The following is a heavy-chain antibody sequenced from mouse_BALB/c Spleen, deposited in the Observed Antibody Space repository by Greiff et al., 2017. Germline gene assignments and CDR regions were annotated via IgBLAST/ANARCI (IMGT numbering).Heavy chain of an antibody. V-gene: IGHV2-6-4*01. J-gene: IGHJ3*01. D-gene: IGHD2-4*01. CDR1: GFSFSRYS. CDR2: ICGGGST. CDR3: ASALYDYEAY. Sequence: VQLVESGPGLVAPSQCLSITCTVSGFSFSRYSVHWVRQPPGKGLEWLGMICGGGSTDYNPALKSRLSISKDNSKSQVFLKMISLQTDDTAMYYCASALYDYEAYWGQGTLVTVSA.